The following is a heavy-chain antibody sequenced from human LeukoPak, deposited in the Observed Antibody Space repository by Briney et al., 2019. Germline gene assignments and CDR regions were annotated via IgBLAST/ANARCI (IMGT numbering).Heavy chain of an antibody. CDR1: GGSISSSSYY. D-gene: IGHD1-26*01. Sequence: PSETLSLTCTVSGGSISSSSYYWGWIRQPPGKGLEWIGSIYYSGSTYYNPSLKSRVTISVDTSKNQFPLKLSSVTAADTAVYYCASSIVGATIKAFDIWGQGTMVTVSS. CDR2: IYYSGST. CDR3: ASSIVGATIKAFDI. J-gene: IGHJ3*02. V-gene: IGHV4-39*06.